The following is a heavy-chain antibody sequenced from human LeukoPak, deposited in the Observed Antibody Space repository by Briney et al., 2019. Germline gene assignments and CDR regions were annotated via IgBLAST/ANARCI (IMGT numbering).Heavy chain of an antibody. CDR1: GGSLSSSNYY. Sequence: PSETLSLTRTVSGGSLSSSNYYWVWFRQPPGKSLEWLGSIYYTGITYQNPSLKSRVTISVDTSNNHFSLRLTSVTAADTAVYYCARTGFWVRGVISYCDYWGQGTLVTV. CDR3: ARTGFWVRGVISYCDY. CDR2: IYYTGIT. D-gene: IGHD3-10*01. J-gene: IGHJ4*02. V-gene: IGHV4-39*02.